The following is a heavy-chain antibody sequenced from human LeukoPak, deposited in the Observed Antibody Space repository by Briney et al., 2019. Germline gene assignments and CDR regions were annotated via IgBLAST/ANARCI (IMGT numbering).Heavy chain of an antibody. Sequence: SETLSLTCAVYGGSFSGYYWSWIRQPPGKGLEWIGEINHSGSTNYNPSLKSRVTISVDTSKNQFSLKLSSVTAADTAVYYCARGRYSLDYFDYRGQGTLVTVSS. CDR3: ARGRYSLDYFDY. J-gene: IGHJ4*02. V-gene: IGHV4-34*01. D-gene: IGHD6-13*01. CDR1: GGSFSGYY. CDR2: INHSGST.